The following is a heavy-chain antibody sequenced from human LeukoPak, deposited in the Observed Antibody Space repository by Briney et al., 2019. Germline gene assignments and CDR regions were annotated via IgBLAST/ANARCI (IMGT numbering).Heavy chain of an antibody. CDR3: ARWPEGATPKFHY. V-gene: IGHV3-23*01. J-gene: IGHJ4*02. D-gene: IGHD1-26*01. CDR1: GFTFSTYA. CDR2: ISGSGGVT. Sequence: GGSLRLSCAASGFTFSTYAMSWVRQAPGMGLEWVSTISGSGGVTYYPDSVRGRFTISRDNSKNTLHLQMDSLRVEDTAVYYCARWPEGATPKFHYWGQGTLVTVSS.